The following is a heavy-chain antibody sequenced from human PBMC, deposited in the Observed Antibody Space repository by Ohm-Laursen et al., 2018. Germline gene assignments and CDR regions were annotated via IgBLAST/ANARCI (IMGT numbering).Heavy chain of an antibody. D-gene: IGHD5-24*01. J-gene: IGHJ4*02. CDR1: GFAVSSNY. CDR2: ISYDGSNK. Sequence: RSLRLSCAALGFAVSSNYMSWVRQAPGKGLEWVAVISYDGSNKYYADSVKGRFTISRGNSKNTLYLQMNSLRAEDTAVYYCAKDRGMRGPRRDGYNFGYWGQGTLVTVSS. CDR3: AKDRGMRGPRRDGYNFGY. V-gene: IGHV3-30*18.